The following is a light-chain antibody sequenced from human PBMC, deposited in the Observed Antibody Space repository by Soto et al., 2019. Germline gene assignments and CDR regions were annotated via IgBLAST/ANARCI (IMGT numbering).Light chain of an antibody. V-gene: IGKV1-27*01. Sequence: DIQMTQSPSSLSASVGDRVTITCRASQDISNYLAWYQQKPGKVPKLLIYGASTLQSGVPSRFSGSGSGTDFTLTISSLQTDDVATYYCQNYNRAPWTFGQGNKVESK. CDR3: QNYNRAPWT. CDR2: GAS. CDR1: QDISNY. J-gene: IGKJ1*01.